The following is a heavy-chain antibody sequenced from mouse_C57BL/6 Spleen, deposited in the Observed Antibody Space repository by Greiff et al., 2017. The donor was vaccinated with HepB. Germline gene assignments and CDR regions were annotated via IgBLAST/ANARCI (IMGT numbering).Heavy chain of an antibody. Sequence: QVQLQQSGPELVKPGASVKISCKASGYAFSSSWMNWVKQRPGKGLEWIGRIYPGDGDTNYNGKFKGKATLTADKSSSTAYMQLSILTSEDSAVYFCARIYYGSSPRGTRAMDYWGQGTSVTVSS. CDR2: IYPGDGDT. CDR1: GYAFSSSW. CDR3: ARIYYGSSPRGTRAMDY. J-gene: IGHJ4*01. D-gene: IGHD1-1*01. V-gene: IGHV1-82*01.